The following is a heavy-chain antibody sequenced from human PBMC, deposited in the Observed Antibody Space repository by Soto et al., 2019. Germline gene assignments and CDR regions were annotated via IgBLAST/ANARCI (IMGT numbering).Heavy chain of an antibody. CDR2: ISYDGSNK. Sequence: QVQLVESGGGVVQPGRSLRLSCAASGFTFSSYGMHWVRQAPGKGLKWVAVISYDGSNKYYADSVKGRFTISRDNSKNTLYLQMNSLRAEDTAVYYCAKDLAWLVTKPNWFDPWGQGTLVTVSS. J-gene: IGHJ5*02. V-gene: IGHV3-30*18. D-gene: IGHD6-19*01. CDR1: GFTFSSYG. CDR3: AKDLAWLVTKPNWFDP.